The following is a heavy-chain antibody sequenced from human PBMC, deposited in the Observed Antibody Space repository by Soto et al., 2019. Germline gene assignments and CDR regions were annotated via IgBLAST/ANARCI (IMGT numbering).Heavy chain of an antibody. J-gene: IGHJ2*01. Sequence: EVQLVESGGGLVQPGRSLRLSCAASGSTFDDYAMHWVRQPPGKGLEWVSGITWNSGIIGYADSVKGRFTISRDNAKNSLYLQMNSLRPEDTALYYCAKDQGYSTSYYGYVDLWGRGTLVTVSS. D-gene: IGHD6-13*01. CDR3: AKDQGYSTSYYGYVDL. CDR1: GSTFDDYA. CDR2: ITWNSGII. V-gene: IGHV3-9*01.